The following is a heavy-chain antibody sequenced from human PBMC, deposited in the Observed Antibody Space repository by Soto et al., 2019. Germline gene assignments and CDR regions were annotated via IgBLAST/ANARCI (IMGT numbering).Heavy chain of an antibody. CDR3: GTLRITMVWGVIISSYDFDC. CDR2: FDPEDGET. D-gene: IGHD3-10*01. J-gene: IGHJ4*02. V-gene: IGHV1-24*01. Sequence: EASVKVSCKVSGYTLTELSMHWVRQAPGKGLEWMGGFDPEDGETIYAQKFQGRVTMTEDTSTDTAYMELSSLRSEDTAAYYCGTLRITMVWGVIISSYDFDCWGQAILVTVSS. CDR1: GYTLTELS.